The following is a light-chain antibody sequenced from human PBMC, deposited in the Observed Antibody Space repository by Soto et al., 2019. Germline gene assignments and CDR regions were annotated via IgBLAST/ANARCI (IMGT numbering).Light chain of an antibody. V-gene: IGLV2-14*01. CDR3: SSYTSSTTLDVV. CDR1: SSDVGGHNY. Sequence: QSALTQPASVSGSPGQSITISCTGTSSDVGGHNYVSWYQQHPGTAPKLMIYEVTNRPSGASNRFSGSKSGNTASLTISGLQAEDEADYYCSSYTSSTTLDVVFGGGTKLTVL. CDR2: EVT. J-gene: IGLJ2*01.